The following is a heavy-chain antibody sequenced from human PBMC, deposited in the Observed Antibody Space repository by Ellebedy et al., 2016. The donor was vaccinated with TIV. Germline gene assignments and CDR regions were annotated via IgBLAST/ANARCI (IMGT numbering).Heavy chain of an antibody. CDR2: IFYTETT. CDR1: GGPISSTSYY. J-gene: IGHJ6*02. Sequence: MPSETLSLTCTVSGGPISSTSYYWGWMRQPPGKGLAWIGTIFYTETTSYNPSLKGRVTISIDTSKNQFSLKMTSVTAADTALYYCARLRDDGYYYGMDVWGQGTTVTVSS. V-gene: IGHV4-39*01. D-gene: IGHD1-1*01. CDR3: ARLRDDGYYYGMDV.